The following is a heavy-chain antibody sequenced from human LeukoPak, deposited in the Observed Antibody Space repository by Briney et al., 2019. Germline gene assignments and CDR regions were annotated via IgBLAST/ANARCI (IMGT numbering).Heavy chain of an antibody. V-gene: IGHV3-7*03. J-gene: IGHJ6*02. CDR1: GFMFSSNW. D-gene: IGHD3-16*01. CDR2: INHNGNVN. Sequence: GGSLRLSCAASGFMFSSNWMSWVRLAPGKGLEWVASINHNGNVNYYVDSVKGRFTISRDNAKNSLYLQMSNLRAEDTAVYFCARGGGLDVWGQGATVTVSS. CDR3: ARGGGLDV.